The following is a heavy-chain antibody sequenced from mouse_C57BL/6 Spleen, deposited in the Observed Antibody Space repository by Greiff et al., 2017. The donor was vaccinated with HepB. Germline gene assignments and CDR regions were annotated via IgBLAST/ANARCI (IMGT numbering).Heavy chain of an antibody. D-gene: IGHD1-1*01. J-gene: IGHJ2*01. CDR3: ARRPFYYGSSYGYFDY. Sequence: VKLMESGAELMKPGASVKLSCKATGYTFTGYWIEWVKQRPGHGLEWIGEILPGSGSTNYNEKFKGKATFTADTSSNTAYMQLSSLTTEDSAIYYCARRPFYYGSSYGYFDYWGQGTTLTVSS. CDR2: ILPGSGST. V-gene: IGHV1-9*01. CDR1: GYTFTGYW.